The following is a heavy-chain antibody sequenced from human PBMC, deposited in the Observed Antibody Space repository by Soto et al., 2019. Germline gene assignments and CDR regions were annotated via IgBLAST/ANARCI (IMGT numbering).Heavy chain of an antibody. CDR3: ARLVIAAAGNV. D-gene: IGHD6-13*01. J-gene: IGHJ4*02. V-gene: IGHV4-34*01. CDR1: GGSFSGYY. Sequence: QVQLQQWGAGLLKPSETLSLTCAVYGGSFSGYYWSWIRQPPGKGLEWIGEINHSGSTNYNPSLKSRVTISVDTPKNQFSLKLSSVTAADTAVYYCARLVIAAAGNVWGQGTLVTVSS. CDR2: INHSGST.